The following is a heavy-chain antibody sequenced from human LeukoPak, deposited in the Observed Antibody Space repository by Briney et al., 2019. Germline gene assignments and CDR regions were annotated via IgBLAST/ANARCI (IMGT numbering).Heavy chain of an antibody. CDR2: ISYEGSNK. CDR3: ARAEGDFWSGYYRGGQYDY. J-gene: IGHJ4*02. V-gene: IGHV3-30*03. D-gene: IGHD3-3*01. Sequence: GGSLRLSCAASGFTFSSYSMNWVRQAPGKGLEWVAVISYEGSNKYYADSVKGRFTISRDNSKNTLYLQMNSLRAEDTAVYYCARAEGDFWSGYYRGGQYDYWGQGTLVTVSS. CDR1: GFTFSSYS.